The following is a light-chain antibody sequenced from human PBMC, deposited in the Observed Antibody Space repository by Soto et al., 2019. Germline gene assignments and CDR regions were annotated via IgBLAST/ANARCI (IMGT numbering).Light chain of an antibody. CDR2: DAS. Sequence: EIGVTQSPGTLSLSPGERATLSCRASQSVSSSYLAWYQQKPGQPPRLLIYDASKRATGIPDRFSGSGSGTDFTLTISRLEPEDFAVYYCQQYGSSGTFGQGTKV. V-gene: IGKV3-20*01. CDR1: QSVSSSY. J-gene: IGKJ1*01. CDR3: QQYGSSGT.